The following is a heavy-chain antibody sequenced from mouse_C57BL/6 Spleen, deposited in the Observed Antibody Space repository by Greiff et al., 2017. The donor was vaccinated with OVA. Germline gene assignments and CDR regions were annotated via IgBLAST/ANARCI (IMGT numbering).Heavy chain of an antibody. CDR3: ASIYYDYDGNAMDY. J-gene: IGHJ4*01. CDR1: GFTFSSYG. Sequence: EVQGVESGGDLVKPGGSLKLSCAASGFTFSSYGMSWVRQTPDKRLEWVATISSGGSYTYYPDSVKGRFTISRDNAKNTLYLQMSSLKSEDTAMYYCASIYYDYDGNAMDYWGQGTSVTVSS. V-gene: IGHV5-6*01. D-gene: IGHD2-4*01. CDR2: ISSGGSYT.